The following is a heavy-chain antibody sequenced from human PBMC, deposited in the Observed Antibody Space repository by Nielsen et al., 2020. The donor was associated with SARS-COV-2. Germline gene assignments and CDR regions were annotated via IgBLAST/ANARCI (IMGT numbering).Heavy chain of an antibody. CDR2: ISGSGGST. D-gene: IGHD2/OR15-2a*01. CDR3: AKDTTTTFYYFDS. CDR1: GFTFSSYA. J-gene: IGHJ4*02. Sequence: GESLKISCAASGFTFSSYAMHWVRQAPGKGLEWVSVISGSGGSTSYADSVKGRFTISRDNSKNTLYLQMNSLRAEDTAIYYCAKDTTTTFYYFDSWGQGTLVTVSS. V-gene: IGHV3-23*01.